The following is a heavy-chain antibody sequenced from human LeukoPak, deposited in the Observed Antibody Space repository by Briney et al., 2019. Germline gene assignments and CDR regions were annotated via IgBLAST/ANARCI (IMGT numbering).Heavy chain of an antibody. J-gene: IGHJ5*02. CDR3: VRFAAGPDPYYP. CDR2: FDPEDGET. CDR1: RCTLTELS. Sequence: GASVKVSCKVSRCTLTELSMHWVRQAPGKGLEWMGGFDPEDGETIYAQNFQGRVTMTEDTSTDTAYMELNNLTSEDTAVYYFVRFAAGPDPYYPWGQGTLVTVSS. D-gene: IGHD6-25*01. V-gene: IGHV1-24*01.